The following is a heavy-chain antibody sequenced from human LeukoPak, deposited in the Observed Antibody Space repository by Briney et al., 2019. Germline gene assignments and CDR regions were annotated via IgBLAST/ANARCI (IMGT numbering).Heavy chain of an antibody. Sequence: SSEILSLTCTVSGGSISSSSHYWGWIRQPPGKGLEWIGSIYYSGSTYYNPSLKSRVTISVDTSKNQFSLKLSSVTAADTAVYYCARAYDSSGYQPESFDYWGQGTLVTVSS. CDR1: GGSISSSSHY. CDR2: IYYSGST. J-gene: IGHJ4*02. D-gene: IGHD3-22*01. CDR3: ARAYDSSGYQPESFDY. V-gene: IGHV4-39*01.